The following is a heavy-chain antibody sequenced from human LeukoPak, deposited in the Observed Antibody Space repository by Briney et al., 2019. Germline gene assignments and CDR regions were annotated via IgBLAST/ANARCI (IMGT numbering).Heavy chain of an antibody. J-gene: IGHJ6*03. Sequence: GASVKVSCKASGGTFSSYTISWVRQAPGQGLEWMGRIIPIFGTANYAQKFQGRVTITTDESTSTAYMELSSLRSEDTAVYYCARDLLGDYDILTGTNYYYYHMDVWGKGTTVTVSS. CDR3: ARDLLGDYDILTGTNYYYYHMDV. CDR2: IIPIFGTA. V-gene: IGHV1-69*05. CDR1: GGTFSSYT. D-gene: IGHD3-9*01.